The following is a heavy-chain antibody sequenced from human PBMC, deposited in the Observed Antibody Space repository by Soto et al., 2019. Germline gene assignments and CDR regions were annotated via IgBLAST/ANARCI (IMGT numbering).Heavy chain of an antibody. J-gene: IGHJ4*02. Sequence: QVQLVQSGAEVKKPGSSVKVSCKASGGTFSSYAISWVRQAPGQRLEWMGGIIPIFGTANYAQKFQGKVTFTADESTSTDYMELSSLRSEDTAVYYCARAYYYDSSGYGLFDYWGQRTLVTVSS. V-gene: IGHV1-69*01. D-gene: IGHD3-22*01. CDR2: IIPIFGTA. CDR1: GGTFSSYA. CDR3: ARAYYYDSSGYGLFDY.